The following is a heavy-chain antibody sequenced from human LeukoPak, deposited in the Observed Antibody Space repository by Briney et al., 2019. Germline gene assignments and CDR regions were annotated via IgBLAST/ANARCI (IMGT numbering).Heavy chain of an antibody. Sequence: GGSLRLSCAASGFTVSSNYMSWVRQAPGKGLEWVSVIYSGGSTYYADSVTGRFTISRDNSKNTLYLQMNSLRAEDTAVYYCASASSGWYRDAFDIWGQGTMVTVSS. V-gene: IGHV3-53*01. CDR2: IYSGGST. J-gene: IGHJ3*02. CDR3: ASASSGWYRDAFDI. CDR1: GFTVSSNY. D-gene: IGHD6-19*01.